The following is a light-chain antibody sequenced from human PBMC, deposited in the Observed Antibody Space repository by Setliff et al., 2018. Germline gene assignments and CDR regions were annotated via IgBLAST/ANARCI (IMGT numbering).Light chain of an antibody. CDR1: SSDIGDSNY. CDR2: DVS. CDR3: SSYTSSSTYV. Sequence: QSVLAQPASVSGSPGQSITISCTGASSDIGDSNYVSWYQQHPGKAPKLMIYDVSNRPSGVSNRFSGSKSGNTASLTISGLQAEDEADYYCSSYTSSSTYVFGTGTKATVL. J-gene: IGLJ1*01. V-gene: IGLV2-14*03.